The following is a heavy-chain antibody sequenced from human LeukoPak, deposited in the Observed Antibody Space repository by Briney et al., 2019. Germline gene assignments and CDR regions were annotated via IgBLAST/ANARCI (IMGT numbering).Heavy chain of an antibody. CDR3: ARNRGITRLFDY. CDR1: GGSFSGYY. V-gene: IGHV4-34*01. J-gene: IGHJ4*02. Sequence: SETLSLTCAVYGGSFSGYYWSWIRQPPGKGLEWIGEINHSGSTNYNPSLKSRVTISVDTSKNQFSLKLSSVTVADTAVYYCARNRGITRLFDYWGQGTLVTVSS. D-gene: IGHD3-10*01. CDR2: INHSGST.